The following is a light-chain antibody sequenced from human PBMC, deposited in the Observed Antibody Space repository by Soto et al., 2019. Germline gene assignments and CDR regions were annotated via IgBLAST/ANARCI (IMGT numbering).Light chain of an antibody. CDR3: QQYGRSSWT. Sequence: EIVLTQSPGTLSLSPGERATLSCRASQSVSINDLAWYQQKPGQAPRLLIYGASIRAPGIPDRFSGSGSGTDFTLTISRLEPEEFAVYYCQQYGRSSWTFGQGTKVEVQ. CDR2: GAS. CDR1: QSVSIND. V-gene: IGKV3-20*01. J-gene: IGKJ1*01.